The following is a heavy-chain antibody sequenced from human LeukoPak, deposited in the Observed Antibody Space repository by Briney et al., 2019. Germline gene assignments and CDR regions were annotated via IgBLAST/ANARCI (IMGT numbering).Heavy chain of an antibody. D-gene: IGHD1-1*01. Sequence: ASVKVSCKASGHTFSGYYMHWVRQAPGQGLEWMGWINPNSGGTNYAQKFQGRVTMTRDTSISTVYMELSRLTSDDTAVYYCARADWSMLEYWGQGTLVTVSS. CDR1: GHTFSGYY. J-gene: IGHJ4*02. V-gene: IGHV1-2*02. CDR3: ARADWSMLEY. CDR2: INPNSGGT.